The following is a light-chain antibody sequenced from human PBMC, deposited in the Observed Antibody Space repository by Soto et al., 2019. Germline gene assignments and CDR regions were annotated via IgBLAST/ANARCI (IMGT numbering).Light chain of an antibody. CDR2: EVS. CDR1: SSDVGNYKY. V-gene: IGLV2-14*01. Sequence: QSVLTQPASVSGSPGQSITISCTGTSSDVGNYKYVSWYQQHPGKAPKLMIYEVSNRPSGVSNRFSGSKSGNTASLTISGLQAEDEADYYCYSYRGYYTRVFGTGTKVTVL. J-gene: IGLJ1*01. CDR3: YSYRGYYTRV.